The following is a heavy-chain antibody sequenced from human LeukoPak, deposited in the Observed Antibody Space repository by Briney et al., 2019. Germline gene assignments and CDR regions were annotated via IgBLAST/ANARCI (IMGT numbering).Heavy chain of an antibody. V-gene: IGHV1-2*02. Sequence: ASLKVSCKASGYTFTRYYMHWVRQAPGQGLEWMGWINPNSGGTNYAQKFQGRVIMTRDTSISTAYMELSRLRSDDTAVYYCARDNYGILTGYYPDYWGQGTLVTVSS. CDR1: GYTFTRYY. D-gene: IGHD3-9*01. J-gene: IGHJ4*02. CDR3: ARDNYGILTGYYPDY. CDR2: INPNSGGT.